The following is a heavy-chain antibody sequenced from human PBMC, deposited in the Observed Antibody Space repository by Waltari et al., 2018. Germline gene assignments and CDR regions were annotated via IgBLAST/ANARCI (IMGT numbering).Heavy chain of an antibody. J-gene: IGHJ3*02. CDR1: GFAFGYYA. D-gene: IGHD3-10*02. V-gene: IGHV3-9*03. CDR2: ITWNSDNV. CDR3: AKGWSGTALGDAIDI. Sequence: EVQLLESGGDLVQPGRSMRLSCAASGFAFGYYAMHWVRQAPGKGLEWVSGITWNSDNVDYADSVKGRFTVGRDNAKNSLYLRMNSLRTEDMALYYCAKGWSGTALGDAIDIWGQGTMVTVSS.